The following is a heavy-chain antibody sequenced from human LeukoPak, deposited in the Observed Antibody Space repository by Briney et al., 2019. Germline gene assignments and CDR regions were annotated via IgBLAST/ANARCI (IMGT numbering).Heavy chain of an antibody. V-gene: IGHV4-59*01. J-gene: IGHJ4*02. CDR1: GGSISSDY. Sequence: SETLSLTCNVSGGSISSDYWTWIRQPPGKGLEWIGNIYYSGSTNYNPSLKSRVTISVDTSKNQFSLKLNSVTAADTAVYYCASRSSIWSGYQDTLYYFDSWGQGTLVTVSS. CDR2: IYYSGST. D-gene: IGHD3-3*01. CDR3: ASRSSIWSGYQDTLYYFDS.